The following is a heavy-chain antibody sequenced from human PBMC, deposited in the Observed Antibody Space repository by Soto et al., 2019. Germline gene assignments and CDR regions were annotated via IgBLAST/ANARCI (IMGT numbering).Heavy chain of an antibody. V-gene: IGHV1-46*01. D-gene: IGHD2-15*01. J-gene: IGHJ6*02. CDR1: GYTFTSYG. CDR2: INPSGGST. Sequence: ASVKVSCKASGYTFTSYGISWVRQAPGQGLEWMGIINPSGGSTSYAQKFQGRVTMTRDTSTSTVYMELSSLRSEDTAVYYCARDRSIVVVVAATPGYYYGMDVWGQGTTVNVS. CDR3: ARDRSIVVVVAATPGYYYGMDV.